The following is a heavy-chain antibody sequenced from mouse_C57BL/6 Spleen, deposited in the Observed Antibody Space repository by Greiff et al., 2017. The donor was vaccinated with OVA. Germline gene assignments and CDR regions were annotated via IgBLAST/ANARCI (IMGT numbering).Heavy chain of an antibody. CDR3: AREGDDGYYVGYFDY. CDR1: GYTFTSYW. J-gene: IGHJ2*01. V-gene: IGHV1-55*01. D-gene: IGHD2-3*01. Sequence: QVQLQQPGAELVKPGASVKMSCKASGYTFTSYWITWVKQRPGQGLEWIGDIYPGSGSTNSNEKFKSKATLTVDTSSSTAYMQLSSLTSEDSAVYYCAREGDDGYYVGYFDYWGQGTTLTVSS. CDR2: IYPGSGST.